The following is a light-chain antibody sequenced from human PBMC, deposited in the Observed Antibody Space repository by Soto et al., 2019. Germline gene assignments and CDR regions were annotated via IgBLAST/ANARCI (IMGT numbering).Light chain of an antibody. CDR2: AAS. J-gene: IGKJ1*01. CDR3: QQYNNRPPWT. V-gene: IGKV3-15*01. Sequence: EIVMTQSPGTLSVSPGERAPLSCRASQTIDTNLAWYQQKPCQAPRLLIFAASTRATGIPARFSGSGSGTEFSPTITSLQSQDFALYYCQQYNNRPPWTFGQGTKVEIK. CDR1: QTIDTN.